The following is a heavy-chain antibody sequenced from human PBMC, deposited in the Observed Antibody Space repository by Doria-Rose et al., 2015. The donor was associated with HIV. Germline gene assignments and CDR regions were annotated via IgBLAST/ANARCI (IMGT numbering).Heavy chain of an antibody. V-gene: IGHV2-26*01. CDR3: ARIKSSRWYHKYYFDF. J-gene: IGHJ4*02. D-gene: IGHD6-13*01. CDR1: GVSLSSPGMG. Sequence: QITLKESGPVLVKPTETLTLTCTVSGVSLSSPGMGVSWIRQPPGKALEWLANIFSDDERSYRTYLKSRLTISRGTSKSQVVLTMTDMDPVDTATYYCARIKSSRWYHKYYFDFWGQGTLVIASA. CDR2: IFSDDER.